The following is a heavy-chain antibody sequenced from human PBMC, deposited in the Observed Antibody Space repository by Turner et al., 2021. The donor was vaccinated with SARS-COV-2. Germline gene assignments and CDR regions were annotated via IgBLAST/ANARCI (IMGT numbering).Heavy chain of an antibody. J-gene: IGHJ6*02. CDR3: ARDRYQRRAYYYGMDV. Sequence: EVQLVESGGGLVQPGGSLRLSCADSGFTFFGYWLTWVRQAPGKGLEWVANINQDGSQIYYVDSVKGRFTISRDNAKNSLYLQMNSLRAEDTAVYFCARDRYQRRAYYYGMDVWGQGTTVTVSS. CDR2: INQDGSQI. CDR1: GFTFFGYW. V-gene: IGHV3-7*01. D-gene: IGHD2-2*01.